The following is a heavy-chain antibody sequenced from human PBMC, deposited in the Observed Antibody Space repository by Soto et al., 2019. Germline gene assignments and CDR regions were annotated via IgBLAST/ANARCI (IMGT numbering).Heavy chain of an antibody. D-gene: IGHD4-17*01. V-gene: IGHV3-23*01. CDR3: AKDSSRLETTVTTYFHY. CDR1: GFTFSSYA. J-gene: IGHJ4*02. CDR2: ISGSGDST. Sequence: GGSLRLSCAASGFTFSSYAMNWVRQAPGKGLEWVSRISGSGDSTHYADSMKGRFTISRDNSKDTLYLQMNSLRAEDTAVYFCAKDSSRLETTVTTYFHYWGQGILVTSPQ.